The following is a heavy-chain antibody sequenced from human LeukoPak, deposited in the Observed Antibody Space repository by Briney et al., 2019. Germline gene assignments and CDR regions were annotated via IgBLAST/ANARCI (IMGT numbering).Heavy chain of an antibody. CDR1: GFTFSNYW. J-gene: IGHJ4*02. D-gene: IGHD4-17*01. CDR2: IRPDGSGA. Sequence: GGSLRLSCSASGFTFSNYWMHWVRQAPGQGLVWVSRIRPDGSGANYADSVKGRFTISRDNAKSSLYLQMNSLRVEDSGIYYCARFAVTTAGDYWGQGSLVTVSS. CDR3: ARFAVTTAGDY. V-gene: IGHV3-74*01.